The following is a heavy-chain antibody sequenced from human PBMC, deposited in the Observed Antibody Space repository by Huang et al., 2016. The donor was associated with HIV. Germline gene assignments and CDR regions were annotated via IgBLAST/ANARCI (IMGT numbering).Heavy chain of an antibody. Sequence: QVQLVQSGSELKKPGASVKVSCKASGYTFTSYAMNWVRQAPGQGLEWMGRTNTHTGNAAYAKGFTGRFVFSLDTSVSTAYLQISSLKAEDTAVYYCARGLYRSSWAPFDYWGQGTLVTVSS. V-gene: IGHV7-4-1*02. CDR2: TNTHTGNA. J-gene: IGHJ4*02. CDR1: GYTFTSYA. D-gene: IGHD6-13*01. CDR3: ARGLYRSSWAPFDY.